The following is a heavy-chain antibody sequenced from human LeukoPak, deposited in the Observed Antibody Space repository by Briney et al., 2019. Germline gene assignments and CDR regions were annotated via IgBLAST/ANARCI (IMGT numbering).Heavy chain of an antibody. V-gene: IGHV3-23*01. Sequence: GGSLRLSCAASGLTFSSYAMSWVRQAPGKGLEWVSASSGSGGSTYYADSVKGRFTLSRDNSKNTLYLQMNSLRAEDTAIYYCAKSIQSLWYGMDVWGQGTTVTVSS. J-gene: IGHJ6*02. CDR2: SSGSGGST. CDR3: AKSIQSLWYGMDV. CDR1: GLTFSSYA. D-gene: IGHD5-24*01.